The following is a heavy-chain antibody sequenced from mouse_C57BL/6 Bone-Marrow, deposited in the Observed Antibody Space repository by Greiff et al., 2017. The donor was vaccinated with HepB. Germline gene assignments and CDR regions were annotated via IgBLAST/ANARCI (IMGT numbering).Heavy chain of an antibody. Sequence: QVQLQQSGAELVRPGTSVKMSCKASGYTFTNYWIGWAKQRPGHGLEWIGDIYPGGGYTNYNEKFKGKATLTADKSSNTAYMQFSSLTSEDSAIYYCARVGYGAMDCWVGRTSVTVSS. CDR2: IYPGGGYT. CDR3: ARVGYGAMDC. V-gene: IGHV1-63*01. CDR1: GYTFTNYW. J-gene: IGHJ4*01. D-gene: IGHD1-1*02.